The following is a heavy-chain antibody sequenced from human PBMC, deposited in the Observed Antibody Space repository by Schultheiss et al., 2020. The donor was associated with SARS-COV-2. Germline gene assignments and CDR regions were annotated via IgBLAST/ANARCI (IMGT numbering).Heavy chain of an antibody. V-gene: IGHV4-34*01. CDR3: ASGGVVTPLLDY. D-gene: IGHD4-23*01. Sequence: SETLSLTCAVYGGSFSGYYWGWIRQPPGKGLEWIGEINHSGSTNYNPSLKSRVTISVDTSKNQFSLKLSSVTAADTAVYYCASGGVVTPLLDYWGQGTLVTVSS. CDR2: INHSGST. J-gene: IGHJ4*02. CDR1: GGSFSGYY.